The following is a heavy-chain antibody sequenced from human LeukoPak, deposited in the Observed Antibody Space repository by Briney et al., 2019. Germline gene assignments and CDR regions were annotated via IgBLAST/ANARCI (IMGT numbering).Heavy chain of an antibody. V-gene: IGHV4-34*01. D-gene: IGHD5-24*01. Sequence: SETLSLTCAVYGGSFSGYYWSWIRQPPGKGLEWIGEINHSGSTNYNPSLKSRVTISVDTSKNQFPLKLSSVTAADTAVYYCASGEDGHPAYWGQGTLVTVSS. CDR2: INHSGST. J-gene: IGHJ4*02. CDR1: GGSFSGYY. CDR3: ASGEDGHPAY.